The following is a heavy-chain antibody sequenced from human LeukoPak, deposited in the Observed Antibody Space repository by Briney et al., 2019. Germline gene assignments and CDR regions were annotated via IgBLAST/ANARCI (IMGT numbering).Heavy chain of an antibody. CDR2: ISGGGVNT. CDR3: AKTGRGPAAATGSFFDY. D-gene: IGHD6-13*01. Sequence: GGSLRLSCAASGFTFSSYAMSWVRQAPGKGLEWVSAISGGGVNTYYADSVKGRFTISRDNSKNTLSLQMNSLRAEDTAVYYCAKTGRGPAAATGSFFDYWGQGTLVTVSS. CDR1: GFTFSSYA. J-gene: IGHJ4*02. V-gene: IGHV3-23*01.